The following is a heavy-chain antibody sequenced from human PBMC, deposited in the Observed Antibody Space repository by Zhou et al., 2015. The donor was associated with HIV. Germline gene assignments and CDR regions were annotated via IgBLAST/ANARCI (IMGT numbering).Heavy chain of an antibody. J-gene: IGHJ4*02. CDR1: GFTFTTSA. CDR3: AIPVVPAAIHQFDY. CDR2: IVVGSGNT. D-gene: IGHD2-2*01. V-gene: IGHV1-58*01. Sequence: QMKLVQSGPEVKKPGTSVKVSCKASGFTFTTSAVQWVRQARGQRLEWIGWIVVGSGNTNYAQKFQERVTITRDMSTSTAYMELSSLRSEDTAVYYCAIPVVPAAIHQFDYWGQGTLVTVSS.